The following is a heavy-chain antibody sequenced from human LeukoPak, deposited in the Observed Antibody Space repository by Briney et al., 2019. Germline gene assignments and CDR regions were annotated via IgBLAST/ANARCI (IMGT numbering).Heavy chain of an antibody. CDR3: ARGSGIITGIDE. J-gene: IGHJ4*02. CDR2: IKDDGSHT. V-gene: IGHV3-74*01. CDR1: GFTFSSHW. Sequence: PGGSLRLSCAASGFTFSSHWTHWIRQAPGEGLVWVSRIKDDGSHTNYADSVKGRFTISRDNAKNTLSLQMNSLRAEDTAVYYCARGSGIITGIDEWGQGTLVTVSS. D-gene: IGHD6-25*01.